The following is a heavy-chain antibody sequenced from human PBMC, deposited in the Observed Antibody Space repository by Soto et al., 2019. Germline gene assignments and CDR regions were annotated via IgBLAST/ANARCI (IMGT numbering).Heavy chain of an antibody. J-gene: IGHJ4*02. Sequence: GGSLRLSCAASGFTFSNAWMSWVRQAPGKGLEWVGRIKSKTDGGTTDYAAPVKGRFTISRDDSKNTLYLQMNSLKTEDTAVYYCSWYYDSSGYWTPFDYWGQGTLVTVSS. CDR2: IKSKTDGGTT. D-gene: IGHD3-22*01. CDR3: SWYYDSSGYWTPFDY. CDR1: GFTFSNAW. V-gene: IGHV3-15*01.